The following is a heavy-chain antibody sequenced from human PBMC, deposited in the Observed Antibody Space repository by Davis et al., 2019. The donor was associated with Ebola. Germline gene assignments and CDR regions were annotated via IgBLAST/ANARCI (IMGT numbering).Heavy chain of an antibody. J-gene: IGHJ4*02. CDR1: GFTFSRYT. V-gene: IGHV3-21*01. Sequence: GESLKISCVASGFTFSRYTMTWVRQAPGKGLEMLSFIGMSDLYISYAASVKGRFNISRDDDKNSVYLEMNSLQADDTGVYYCARGSTARDFDYWGQGTLVTVSS. D-gene: IGHD5-18*01. CDR2: IGMSDLYI. CDR3: ARGSTARDFDY.